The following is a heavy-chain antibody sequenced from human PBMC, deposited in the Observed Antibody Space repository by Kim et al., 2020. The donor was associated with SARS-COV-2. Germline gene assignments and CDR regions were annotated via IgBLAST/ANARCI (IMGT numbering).Heavy chain of an antibody. D-gene: IGHD6-19*01. Sequence: ASVKVSCKVSGYTLTELSMHWVRQAPGKGLEWMGGFDPEDGETIYAQKFQGRVTMTEDTSTDTDYMELSSLRSEDTAVYYCATGVAVAGRSSDYYYYYGMDVWGQGTTVTVSS. CDR1: GYTLTELS. V-gene: IGHV1-24*01. CDR2: FDPEDGET. CDR3: ATGVAVAGRSSDYYYYYGMDV. J-gene: IGHJ6*02.